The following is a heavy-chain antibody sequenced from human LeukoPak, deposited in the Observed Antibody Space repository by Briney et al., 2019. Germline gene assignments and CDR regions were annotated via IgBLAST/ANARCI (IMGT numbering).Heavy chain of an antibody. CDR1: GGSISSYY. D-gene: IGHD6-13*01. Sequence: SETLSLTCTVSGGSISSYYWSWIRQPPGKGLEWIGYIYYSGSTNYNPSLKSRVTISVDTSKNQSSLKLSSVTAADTAVYYCARVGYQNWFDPWGQGTLVTVSS. CDR3: ARVGYQNWFDP. V-gene: IGHV4-59*01. CDR2: IYYSGST. J-gene: IGHJ5*02.